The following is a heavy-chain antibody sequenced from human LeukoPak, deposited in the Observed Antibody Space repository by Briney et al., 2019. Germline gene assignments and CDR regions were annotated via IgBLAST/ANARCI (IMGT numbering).Heavy chain of an antibody. CDR3: AKNGGPHGLDV. CDR2: ISSSRSYA. J-gene: IGHJ6*02. CDR1: GFTFSDYY. V-gene: IGHV3-11*06. Sequence: GGSLRLSCAASGFTFSDYYMSWIRQAPGKGLEWVSHISSSRSYANYADSVKGRFTISRDNAENSLHLQMNSLRVEDTALYYCAKNGGPHGLDVWGQGTTVTVSS. D-gene: IGHD3-16*01.